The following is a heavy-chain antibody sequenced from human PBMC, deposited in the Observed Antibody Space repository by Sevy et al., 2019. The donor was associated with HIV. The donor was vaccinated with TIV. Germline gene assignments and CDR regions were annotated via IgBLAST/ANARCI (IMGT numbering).Heavy chain of an antibody. J-gene: IGHJ4*02. Sequence: SENLSLTCTVSGGSISNSYWSWIRQPPGKGLEWFGYIYYRGSTNYNPSLKSRVTMSIDTSKNQFSLNLSSVTAADTAVYYCSRGGGYYISGSLWGQGTLVTVSS. CDR2: IYYRGST. CDR1: GGSISNSY. CDR3: SRGGGYYISGSL. V-gene: IGHV4-59*01. D-gene: IGHD3-10*01.